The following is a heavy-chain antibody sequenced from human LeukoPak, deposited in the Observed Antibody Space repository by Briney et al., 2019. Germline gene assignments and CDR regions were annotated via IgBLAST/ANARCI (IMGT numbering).Heavy chain of an antibody. V-gene: IGHV3-7*01. CDR3: ARRRYGEAFNV. J-gene: IGHJ3*01. D-gene: IGHD3-9*01. CDR1: GFTFSSYW. Sequence: PGGSLRLSCAASGFTFSSYWLSWVRQAPGKGLEWVANIKQDESEKHYADSVKGRFTISRDNAKNSLYLQMNSPTAEDTAVFYCARRRYGEAFNVWGQGTMVTVSS. CDR2: IKQDESEK.